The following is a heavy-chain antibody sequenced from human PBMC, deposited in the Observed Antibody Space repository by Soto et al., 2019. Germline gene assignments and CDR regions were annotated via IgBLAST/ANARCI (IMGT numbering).Heavy chain of an antibody. CDR3: AKDSFDSGGDCSADFDY. CDR1: GFTFSSYG. Sequence: PGGSLRLSCAASGFTFSSYGMHWVRQAPGKGLEWVAVISYDGSNKYYADSVKGRFTISRDNSKNTLYLQMNSLRAEDTAVYYCAKDSFDSGGDCSADFDYWGQGTPVTVSS. CDR2: ISYDGSNK. J-gene: IGHJ4*02. V-gene: IGHV3-30*18. D-gene: IGHD2-21*02.